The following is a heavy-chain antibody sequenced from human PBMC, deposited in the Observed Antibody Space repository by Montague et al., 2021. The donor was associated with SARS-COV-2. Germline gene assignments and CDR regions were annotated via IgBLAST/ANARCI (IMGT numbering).Heavy chain of an antibody. V-gene: IGHV4-34*01. D-gene: IGHD3-10*01. CDR3: ASGIYPSGSYYNRYYYGLNI. CDR1: GASSSNYY. CDR2: INHSANT. J-gene: IGHJ6*02. Sequence: SETLSLTCTVYGASSSNYYWSWIRQPPEKGLEWIGEINHSANTKYNPSLKSPVTISIDTSKNQFSLKMTSVTAADTATYYCASGIYPSGSYYNRYYYGLNIWGPGTTVIVSS.